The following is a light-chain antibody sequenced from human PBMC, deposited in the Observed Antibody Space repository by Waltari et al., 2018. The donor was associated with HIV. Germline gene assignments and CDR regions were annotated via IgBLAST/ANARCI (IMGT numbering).Light chain of an antibody. CDR3: QQRSHWPLT. V-gene: IGKV3-11*01. J-gene: IGKJ4*01. CDR1: QSVSDF. CDR2: DAS. Sequence: ETVLTQSPARLSLSPGERATLSCRANQSVSDFLAWYRQTPGQPPRLLIYDASTRATGTPARFSGSGSGTDFTLTISSLEPEDFAVYYCQQRSHWPLTFGGVTKVEMK.